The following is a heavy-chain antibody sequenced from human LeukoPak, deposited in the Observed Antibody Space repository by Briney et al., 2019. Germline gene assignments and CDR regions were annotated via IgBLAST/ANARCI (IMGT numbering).Heavy chain of an antibody. CDR1: GFTFSSYA. J-gene: IGHJ4*02. Sequence: PGASLRLSCAASGFTFSSYAMSRVRQAPGKGLEWVAVIWYDGSNKYYADSVKGRFTISRDNSKNTLYLQMNSLRAEDTAVYYCARDRSRAYFDYWGQGTLVTVSS. D-gene: IGHD3-10*01. CDR3: ARDRSRAYFDY. V-gene: IGHV3-33*08. CDR2: IWYDGSNK.